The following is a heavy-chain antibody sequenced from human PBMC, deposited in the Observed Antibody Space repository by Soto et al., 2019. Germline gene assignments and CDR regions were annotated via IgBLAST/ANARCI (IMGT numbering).Heavy chain of an antibody. J-gene: IGHJ6*02. D-gene: IGHD3-22*01. CDR3: ARGHYRYYDSSGYYDYYYGMDV. V-gene: IGHV4-59*01. Sequence: SETLSLTCTVSAGSISSYYWSWIRQPPGKGLEWIGYIYYSGSTNYNPSLKSRVTISVDTSKNQFSLKLSSVTAADTAVYYCARGHYRYYDSSGYYDYYYGMDVWGQGTTVTVSS. CDR2: IYYSGST. CDR1: AGSISSYY.